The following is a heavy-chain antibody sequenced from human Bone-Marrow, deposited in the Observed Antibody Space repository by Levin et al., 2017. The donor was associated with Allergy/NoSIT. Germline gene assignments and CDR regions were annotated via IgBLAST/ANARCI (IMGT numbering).Heavy chain of an antibody. CDR1: GGSISSYHW. J-gene: IGHJ4*02. V-gene: IGHV4-4*02. CDR2: IYHLGST. CDR3: ARDHGYSSSWKYFEY. D-gene: IGHD6-13*01. Sequence: SETLSLTCAVSGGSISSYHWWSWVRQPPGKGLEWIGEIYHLGSTNYNPSLRSRVTMSVDMSKNQFSLKLTSVSAADTAVYYCARDHGYSSSWKYFEYWGQGTLVTVSS.